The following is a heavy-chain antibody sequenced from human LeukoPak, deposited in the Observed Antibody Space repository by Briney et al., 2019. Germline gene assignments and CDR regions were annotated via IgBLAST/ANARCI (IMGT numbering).Heavy chain of an antibody. D-gene: IGHD6-6*01. J-gene: IGHJ4*02. CDR1: GGSISSDTYY. Sequence: SETLSLTCTVSGGSISSDTYYWSWIRQHPGKGLEWIGYIYYSGSTYYNPSLKSRVTISVDTSKNQFSLKLSSVTAADTAVYYCARTSIATRHFDYWGLGTLVTVSS. V-gene: IGHV4-31*03. CDR2: IYYSGST. CDR3: ARTSIATRHFDY.